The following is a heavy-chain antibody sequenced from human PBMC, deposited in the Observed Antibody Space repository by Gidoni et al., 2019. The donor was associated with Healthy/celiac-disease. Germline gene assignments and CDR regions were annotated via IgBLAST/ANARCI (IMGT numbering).Heavy chain of an antibody. CDR3: ARDQRYCSSTSCYKGSKYYFDY. D-gene: IGHD2-2*02. Sequence: EVQLVESGGGLVKPGGSLRLSCAASGFTFSSSSMHWVRQAPGKGPGWVASISSSSSEIYYADSVKGRFTSAKDNAKNSLYLQMNSMRAEDTAVYYCARDQRYCSSTSCYKGSKYYFDYWGQGTLVTVSS. V-gene: IGHV3-21*01. CDR1: GFTFSSSS. J-gene: IGHJ4*02. CDR2: ISSSSSEI.